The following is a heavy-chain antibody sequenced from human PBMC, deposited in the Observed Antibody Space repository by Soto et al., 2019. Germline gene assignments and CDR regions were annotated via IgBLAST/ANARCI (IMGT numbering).Heavy chain of an antibody. J-gene: IGHJ6*03. D-gene: IGHD4-17*01. Sequence: GGSLRLSCAASGFTFSDYYMSWIRQAPGKGLEWVSYISSSGSTIYYADSVKGRFTISRDNAKNSLYLQMNSLRAEDTAVYYCARLAAVTVTTYYYYMDVWGKGTTVTVSS. CDR2: ISSSGSTI. CDR1: GFTFSDYY. V-gene: IGHV3-11*01. CDR3: ARLAAVTVTTYYYYMDV.